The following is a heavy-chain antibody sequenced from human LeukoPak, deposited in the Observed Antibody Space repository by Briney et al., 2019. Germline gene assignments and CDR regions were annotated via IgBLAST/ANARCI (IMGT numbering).Heavy chain of an antibody. CDR3: ARARGWFGELSIDY. Sequence: GASVKVSCKASGYTFTSYGISWVRQAPGQGLEWMGIINPSGGSTSYAQKFQGRVTMTRDTSTSTVYMELSSLRSEDTAVYYCARARGWFGELSIDYWGQGTLVTVSS. J-gene: IGHJ4*02. CDR1: GYTFTSYG. D-gene: IGHD3-10*01. V-gene: IGHV1-46*01. CDR2: INPSGGST.